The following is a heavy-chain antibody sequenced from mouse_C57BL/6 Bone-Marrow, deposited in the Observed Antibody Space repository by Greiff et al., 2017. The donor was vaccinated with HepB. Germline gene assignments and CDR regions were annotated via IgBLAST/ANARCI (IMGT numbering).Heavy chain of an antibody. D-gene: IGHD2-4*01. J-gene: IGHJ4*01. V-gene: IGHV2-9-1*01. CDR2: IWTGGGT. CDR1: GFSLTSYA. Sequence: VQLKESGPGLVAPSQSLSITCTVSGFSLTSYAISWVRQPPGKGLEWLGVIWTGGGTNYNSALKSRLSISKDNSKSQVFLKMNSLQTDDTARYYCAIIYYDYGGNAMDYWGQGTSVTVSS. CDR3: AIIYYDYGGNAMDY.